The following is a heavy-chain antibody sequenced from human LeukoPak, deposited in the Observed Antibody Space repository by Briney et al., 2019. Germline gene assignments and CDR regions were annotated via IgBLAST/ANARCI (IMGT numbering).Heavy chain of an antibody. V-gene: IGHV4-4*02. CDR3: ARRVVAAPFDP. Sequence: SETLSLTCAVSGGSISSSNWWSWVRQPPGKGLEWIGEIYHSGSTNYNPSLKSRVTISVGKSKNQFSLKLSSVTAADTAVYYCARRVVAAPFDPWGQGTLVTVSS. J-gene: IGHJ5*02. CDR1: GGSISSSNW. CDR2: IYHSGST. D-gene: IGHD2-15*01.